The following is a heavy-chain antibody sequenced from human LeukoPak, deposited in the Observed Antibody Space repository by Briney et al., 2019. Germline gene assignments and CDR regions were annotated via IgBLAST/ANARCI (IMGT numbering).Heavy chain of an antibody. CDR2: IIPIFGTA. J-gene: IGHJ5*02. Sequence: SVRVSCKASGGTFSSYAISWVRQAPGQGLEWMGGIIPIFGTANYAQKFQGRVTITTDESTSTAYMELSSLRSEDTAVYYCARGCSSTSCPTGSCNWYDPWGQGTLVTVSS. V-gene: IGHV1-69*05. CDR1: GGTFSSYA. D-gene: IGHD2-2*01. CDR3: ARGCSSTSCPTGSCNWYDP.